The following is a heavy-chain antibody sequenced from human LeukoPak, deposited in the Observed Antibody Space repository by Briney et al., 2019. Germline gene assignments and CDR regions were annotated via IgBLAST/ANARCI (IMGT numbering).Heavy chain of an antibody. Sequence: GASVKVSCKASGYTFTSYYMHWVRQAPGQGLEWMGWINPNSGGTNYAQKFQGWVTMTRDTSISTAYMELSRLRSDDTAVYYCARVGSSSWEGWFDPWAREPWSPSPQ. CDR1: GYTFTSYY. V-gene: IGHV1-2*04. CDR3: ARVGSSSWEGWFDP. CDR2: INPNSGGT. J-gene: IGHJ5*02. D-gene: IGHD6-13*01.